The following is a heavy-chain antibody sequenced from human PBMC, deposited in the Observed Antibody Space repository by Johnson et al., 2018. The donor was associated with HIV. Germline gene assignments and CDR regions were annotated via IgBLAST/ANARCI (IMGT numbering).Heavy chain of an antibody. Sequence: VQLVESGGGLVKPGGSLRLSCAVSGFTFSNAWMTWVRQAPGKGLEWVGRVKSKTDGGTIDYAAAVKGRFIISRDDSKNTLYLQMNGLKTEDTAVYYCTTMSALWFGDLHVFGDGFDIWGQGTMVTVSS. CDR3: TTMSALWFGDLHVFGDGFDI. D-gene: IGHD3-10*01. CDR1: GFTFSNAW. V-gene: IGHV3-15*01. CDR2: VKSKTDGGTI. J-gene: IGHJ3*02.